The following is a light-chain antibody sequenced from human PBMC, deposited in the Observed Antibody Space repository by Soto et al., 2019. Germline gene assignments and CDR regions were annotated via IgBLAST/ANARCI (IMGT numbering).Light chain of an antibody. J-gene: IGKJ1*01. Sequence: EIVLTQSPATLSLSPGERATLSCRASQSVSSYLAWYQQKPGQAPRLLIYDASNRATGIPARFSGSGSGTDFTLTISRLEPEDVAFYCCQQRSNPWTFGQGTKVEIK. CDR3: QQRSNPWT. CDR2: DAS. V-gene: IGKV3-11*01. CDR1: QSVSSY.